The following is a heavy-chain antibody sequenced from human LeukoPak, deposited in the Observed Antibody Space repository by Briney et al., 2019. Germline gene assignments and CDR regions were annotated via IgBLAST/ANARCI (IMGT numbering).Heavy chain of an antibody. J-gene: IGHJ4*02. D-gene: IGHD2-21*01. V-gene: IGHV3-30*03. CDR3: ARGNFDY. CDR1: GFTFSYG. CDR2: ISSDGSNK. Sequence: GRSLRLSCAASGFTFSYGMHWVRQAPGKGLEWVAVISSDGSNKYYADSVKGRFTISRDNSKNTLYLQMNSLRAEDTAVYYCARGNFDYWGQGTLVTVSS.